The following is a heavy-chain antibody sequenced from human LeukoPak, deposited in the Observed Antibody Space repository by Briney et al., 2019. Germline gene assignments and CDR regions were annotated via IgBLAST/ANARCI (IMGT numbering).Heavy chain of an antibody. J-gene: IGHJ5*02. CDR3: ARVEGGRAKGWWFDP. V-gene: IGHV4-4*07. CDR2: IYTSGST. Sequence: KTSETLSLTCTVSGGSISGYYWSWIRQPAGKGLEWIGRIYTSGSTNYNPSLKSRVTMSVDTSKNQFSLKLSSVTAADTAVYYCARVEGGRAKGWWFDPWGQGTLVTVSS. D-gene: IGHD2-15*01. CDR1: GGSISGYY.